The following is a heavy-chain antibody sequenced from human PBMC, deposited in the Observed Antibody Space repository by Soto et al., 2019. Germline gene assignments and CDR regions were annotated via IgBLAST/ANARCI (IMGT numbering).Heavy chain of an antibody. V-gene: IGHV4-39*01. CDR3: ARHHPLKYDFWSGLDDSHKKGYYMDV. Sequence: QLQLQESGPGLVKPSETLSLTCTVSGGSISSSSFYWAWIRLPPGKGLEWIGSIYYSGTTYYNPSLKSPVPISVDTSKNQFSLKLSSVTAADTAVYHCARHHPLKYDFWSGLDDSHKKGYYMDVWGKGTTVTVSS. CDR1: GGSISSSSFY. CDR2: IYYSGTT. D-gene: IGHD3-3*01. J-gene: IGHJ6*03.